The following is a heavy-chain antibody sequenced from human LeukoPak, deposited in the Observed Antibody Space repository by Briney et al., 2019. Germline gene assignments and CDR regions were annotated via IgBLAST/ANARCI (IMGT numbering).Heavy chain of an antibody. V-gene: IGHV3-23*01. CDR1: GFTFSNFA. CDR3: AKIADYGDAVEPFDY. Sequence: PGGSLRLSCAASGFTFSNFAMSCVRQAPGKGLEWVSAISGSGGSAYYADSVKGRFTISRDNSKNTLYLQMNSLRAEDTAVYYCAKIADYGDAVEPFDYWGQGTLVTVSS. J-gene: IGHJ4*02. CDR2: ISGSGGSA. D-gene: IGHD4-17*01.